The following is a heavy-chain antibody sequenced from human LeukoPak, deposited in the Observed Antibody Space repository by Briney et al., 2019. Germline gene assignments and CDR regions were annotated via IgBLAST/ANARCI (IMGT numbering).Heavy chain of an antibody. J-gene: IGHJ6*02. V-gene: IGHV1-2*02. CDR2: INPNSGGT. Sequence: ASVKVSCKASGYTFTGYHMHWVRQAPGQGLEWMGWINPNSGGTNYAQKFQGRVTMTRDTSISTAYMELSRLRSEDTAVYYCARVRPPNYYYYGMDVWGQGTTVTVSS. CDR3: ARVRPPNYYYYGMDV. CDR1: GYTFTGYH.